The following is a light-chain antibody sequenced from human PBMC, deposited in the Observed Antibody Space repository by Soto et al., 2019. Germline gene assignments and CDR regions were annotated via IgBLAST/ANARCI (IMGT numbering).Light chain of an antibody. CDR3: AAWDNSLRSV. V-gene: IGLV1-47*01. CDR2: RTD. CDR1: SSNIGSNF. J-gene: IGLJ3*02. Sequence: QSVLSQPPSASGAPGQRVTISCSGSSSNIGSNFVYWYQQLPGTAPKLLIYRTDQRPSRVPDRFSGSKPGASASLVISGLRSEDEAGYYCAAWDNSLRSVFGGGTKLTVL.